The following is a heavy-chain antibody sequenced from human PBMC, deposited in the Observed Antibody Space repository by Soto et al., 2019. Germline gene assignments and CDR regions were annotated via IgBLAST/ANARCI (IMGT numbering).Heavy chain of an antibody. J-gene: IGHJ4*02. Sequence: EVQLVESGGGLIQPGGSLRLSCAASGFTVSSNYMSWVRQAPGKGLEWVSVIYSGGSTYYADSVKDRFTISRDNSKNTLYLQMNGLRAEDTAVYYCARGGPRRLQLWFVFDYWGQGTLVTVSS. V-gene: IGHV3-53*01. CDR2: IYSGGST. CDR3: ARGGPRRLQLWFVFDY. D-gene: IGHD5-18*01. CDR1: GFTVSSNY.